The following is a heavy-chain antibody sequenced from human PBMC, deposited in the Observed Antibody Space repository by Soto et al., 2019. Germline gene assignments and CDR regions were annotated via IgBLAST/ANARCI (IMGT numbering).Heavy chain of an antibody. CDR3: ARHDCISSSCYYYYYYAMDV. V-gene: IGHV1-69*13. D-gene: IGHD2-2*01. CDR1: GGTFSSYA. J-gene: IGHJ6*02. CDR2: IIPIFDTA. Sequence: SVKVSCKTSGGTFSSYAISWVRQAPGQGLEWMGGIIPIFDTANYAQKFQGRVTITADESSSTAYMELSSLRSEDTAVYYCARHDCISSSCYYYYYYAMDVWGQGATVTVSS.